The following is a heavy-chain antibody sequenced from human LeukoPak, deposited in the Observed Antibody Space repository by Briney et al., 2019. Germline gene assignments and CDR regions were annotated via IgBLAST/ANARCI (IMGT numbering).Heavy chain of an antibody. V-gene: IGHV1-46*01. CDR2: INPSGGST. CDR3: AREPPRDFWSGYYYYGMDV. J-gene: IGHJ6*02. D-gene: IGHD3-3*01. Sequence: ASVKVSCKASGYTFTSYYMHWVRQAPGQGLEWMGIINPSGGSTSYAQKFQGRVTMTRDTPTSTVYMELSSLRSEDTAVYYCAREPPRDFWSGYYYYGMDVWGQGTTVTVSS. CDR1: GYTFTSYY.